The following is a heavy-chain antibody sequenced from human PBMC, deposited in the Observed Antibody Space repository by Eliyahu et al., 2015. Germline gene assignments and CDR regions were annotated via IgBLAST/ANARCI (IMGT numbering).Heavy chain of an antibody. CDR2: IYYSGST. Sequence: QVQLQESGPGLVKPSQTLSLTCTXSGGSISXGGYXWSWIRXHPGKGLEWIGYIYYSGSTYYNPSLKSRVTISVDTSKNQFSLKLSSVTAADTAVYYCARSSGSGYDXEGMDVWGQGTTVTVSS. CDR1: GGSISXGGYX. CDR3: ARSSGSGYDXEGMDV. V-gene: IGHV4-31*03. J-gene: IGHJ6*02. D-gene: IGHD5-12*01.